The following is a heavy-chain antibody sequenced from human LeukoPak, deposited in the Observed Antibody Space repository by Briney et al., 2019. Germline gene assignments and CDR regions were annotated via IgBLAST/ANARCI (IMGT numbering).Heavy chain of an antibody. V-gene: IGHV1-2*02. D-gene: IGHD2-2*01. CDR3: ASRGYCSSTSCYDAFDI. CDR2: INPNSGGT. Sequence: ASVKVSCKASGYTFTGYYMHWVRQAPGQGLERMGWINPNSGGTNYAQKFQGRVTMTRDTSISTAYMELSRLRSDDTAVYYCASRGYCSSTSCYDAFDIWGQGTMVTVSS. J-gene: IGHJ3*02. CDR1: GYTFTGYY.